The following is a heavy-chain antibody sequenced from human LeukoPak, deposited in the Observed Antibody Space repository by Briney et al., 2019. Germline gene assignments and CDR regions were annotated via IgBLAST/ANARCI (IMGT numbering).Heavy chain of an antibody. CDR3: ARTKYSSSWSNYYYYMDV. V-gene: IGHV1-46*01. CDR1: GYTFTSYH. Sequence: ASVKVSCKATGYTFTSYHIHWVRQAPGQGLEWMGIINPSGGTTSYAQKFQGRVTITRNTSISTAYMELSSLRSEDTAVYYCARTKYSSSWSNYYYYMDVWGKGTTVTVSS. D-gene: IGHD6-13*01. J-gene: IGHJ6*03. CDR2: INPSGGTT.